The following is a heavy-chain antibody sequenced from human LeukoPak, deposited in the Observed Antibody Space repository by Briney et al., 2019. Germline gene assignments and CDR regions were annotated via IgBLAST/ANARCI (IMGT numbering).Heavy chain of an antibody. Sequence: PGGSLRLSCAASGFTFSSYAMSWVRQAPGKGLEWVSAISGSGGSTYYADSVKGRFTISRDNSKNTLYLQMNSLRAEDTAVYYCAKDASYYDGSGSYYFDYWGQGTLVTVSS. V-gene: IGHV3-23*01. CDR2: ISGSGGST. CDR3: AKDASYYDGSGSYYFDY. J-gene: IGHJ4*02. D-gene: IGHD3-22*01. CDR1: GFTFSSYA.